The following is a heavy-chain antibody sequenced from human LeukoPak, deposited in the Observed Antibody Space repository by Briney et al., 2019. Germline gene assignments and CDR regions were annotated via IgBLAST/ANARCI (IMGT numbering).Heavy chain of an antibody. D-gene: IGHD6-13*01. J-gene: IGHJ6*03. Sequence: GGSLRLSCAASGFKLIGYSMNWVRQAPGKGLEWVSYISSSSFKIGYADSVKGRFTISRDNSKNSLYLQMDSLRVEDTAVYYCVRDPSYGSSWYYYMDVWGKGTTVTVSS. CDR3: VRDPSYGSSWYYYMDV. CDR2: ISSSSFKI. CDR1: GFKLIGYS. V-gene: IGHV3-48*04.